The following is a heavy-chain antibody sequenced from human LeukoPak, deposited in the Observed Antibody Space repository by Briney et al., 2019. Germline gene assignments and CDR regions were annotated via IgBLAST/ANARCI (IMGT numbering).Heavy chain of an antibody. Sequence: GGSLRLSCAASGFTFSSYSMNWVRQAPGKGLEWVSYISSSSSTIYYADSVKGRFTISRDNAKNSLYLQMNSLRAEDTAVYYCARDNMKDHFDYWGQGTLVTVSS. CDR1: GFTFSSYS. CDR3: ARDNMKDHFDY. V-gene: IGHV3-48*04. J-gene: IGHJ4*02. CDR2: ISSSSSTI.